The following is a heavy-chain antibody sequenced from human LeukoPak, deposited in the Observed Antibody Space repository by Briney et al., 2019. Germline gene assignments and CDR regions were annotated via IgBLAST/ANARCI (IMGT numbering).Heavy chain of an antibody. Sequence: ASVKVSCNASGYTFTGYYMHWVRQAPGQGLEWMGWINPNSGGTNYAQKFQGRVTMTRDTSISTAYMELSRLRSDDTAVYYCARGGYCGGDCYSGNDYWGQGTLVTVSS. CDR1: GYTFTGYY. J-gene: IGHJ4*02. D-gene: IGHD2-21*02. CDR2: INPNSGGT. V-gene: IGHV1-2*02. CDR3: ARGGYCGGDCYSGNDY.